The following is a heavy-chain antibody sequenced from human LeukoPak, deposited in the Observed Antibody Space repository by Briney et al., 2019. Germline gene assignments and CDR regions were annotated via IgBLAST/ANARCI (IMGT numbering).Heavy chain of an antibody. V-gene: IGHV1-24*01. CDR1: GYTLTELS. CDR3: ARGADQEFDF. CDR2: FDPEDGET. J-gene: IGHJ4*02. Sequence: VASVKVSCKVSGYTLTELSMHWVRQAPGKGLEWMGGFDPEDGETIYAQKFQGRLTMTRDTSTSTLYMGLSSLRSEDTATYFCARGADQEFDFWGQGTLVTVSS.